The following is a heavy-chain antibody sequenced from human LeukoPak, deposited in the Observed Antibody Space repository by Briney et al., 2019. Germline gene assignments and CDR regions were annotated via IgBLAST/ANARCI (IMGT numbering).Heavy chain of an antibody. D-gene: IGHD6-19*01. CDR2: IKTKAESYAT. V-gene: IGHV3-73*01. J-gene: IGHJ1*01. Sequence: PGGSLRLSCAASGFTFSGSAIHWVRQASGKGLEWVARIKTKAESYATAYVASVKGRFTISRDNSKNTLYLQMNSLRAEDTAVYYCARDPDPQHSSGWYFQHWGQGTLVTVSS. CDR1: GFTFSGSA. CDR3: ARDPDPQHSSGWYFQH.